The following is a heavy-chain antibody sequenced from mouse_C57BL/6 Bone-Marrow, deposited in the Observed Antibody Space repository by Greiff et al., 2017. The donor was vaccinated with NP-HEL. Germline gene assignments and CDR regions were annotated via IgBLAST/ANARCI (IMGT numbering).Heavy chain of an antibody. V-gene: IGHV14-4*01. D-gene: IGHD6-5*01. CDR2: IDPENGDT. J-gene: IGHJ2*01. CDR1: GFNIKDDY. CDR3: TAYYFEY. Sequence: VQLQQSGAELVRPGASVKLSCTASGFNIKDDYMHWVKQRPEQGLEWIGWIDPENGDTEYASKFQGKATITADTSSNTAYLQLSSLTSEDTAVYYCTAYYFEYWGQGTTLTVSS.